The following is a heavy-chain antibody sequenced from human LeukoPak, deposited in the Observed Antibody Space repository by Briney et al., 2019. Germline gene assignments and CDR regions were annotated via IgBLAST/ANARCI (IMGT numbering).Heavy chain of an antibody. J-gene: IGHJ3*02. CDR1: GYTFSGYY. CDR2: INPNSGGT. Sequence: ASVKVSCKASGYTFSGYYIHWVRQAPGHGLEWMGWINPNSGGTNYAQKFQGRVTLTRDTSINTAYMELRSLRSDDTAVYYCARFGLGKHIEVAGIPFDIWGQGTMVTVSS. D-gene: IGHD6-19*01. V-gene: IGHV1-2*02. CDR3: ARFGLGKHIEVAGIPFDI.